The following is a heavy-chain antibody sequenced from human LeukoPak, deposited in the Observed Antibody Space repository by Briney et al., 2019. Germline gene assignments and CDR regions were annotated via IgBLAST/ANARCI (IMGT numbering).Heavy chain of an antibody. CDR2: IIPIFGTA. D-gene: IGHD3-22*01. CDR3: ARSMNYYDSSGQWDAFDI. CDR1: GGTFSSYA. J-gene: IGHJ3*02. V-gene: IGHV1-69*13. Sequence: SVKVSCKASGGTFSSYAISWVRQAPGQGLEWMGGIIPIFGTANSAQKFQGRVTITADESTSTAYMELSSLRSEDTAVYYCARSMNYYDSSGQWDAFDIWGQGTMVTVSS.